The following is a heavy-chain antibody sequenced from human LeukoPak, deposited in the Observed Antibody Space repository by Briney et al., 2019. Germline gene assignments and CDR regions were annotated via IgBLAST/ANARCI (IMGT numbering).Heavy chain of an antibody. V-gene: IGHV1-69*04. CDR1: GGTFSIYA. D-gene: IGHD6-13*01. CDR2: IIPILGIA. J-gene: IGHJ5*02. Sequence: ASVKVSCKASGGTFSIYAISWVRQAPGQGLEWMGRIIPILGIANYAQKFQGRVTITADKSTSTAYMELSSLRSEDTAVYYCARANSSSWRSWFDPWGQGTLVTVSS. CDR3: ARANSSSWRSWFDP.